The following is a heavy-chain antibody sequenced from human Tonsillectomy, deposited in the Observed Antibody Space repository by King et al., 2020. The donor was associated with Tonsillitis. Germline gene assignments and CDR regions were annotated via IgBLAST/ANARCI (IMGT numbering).Heavy chain of an antibody. J-gene: IGHJ6*02. CDR1: GFTFDDYA. CDR2: ISWNSGYM. Sequence: VQLVESGGGLVQPGRFLRLSCSASGFTFDDYAMHWVRQAPGKGLELVSGISWNSGYMGYADSVKGRFNISRDNAKNSLYLQMNSLRAEDTALYYCTKDIAITILAGMDVWGQGTTVTVSS. D-gene: IGHD3-3*01. CDR3: TKDIAITILAGMDV. V-gene: IGHV3-9*01.